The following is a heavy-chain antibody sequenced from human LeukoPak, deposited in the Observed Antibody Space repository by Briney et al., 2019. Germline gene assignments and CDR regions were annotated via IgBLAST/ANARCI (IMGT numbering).Heavy chain of an antibody. D-gene: IGHD3-10*01. V-gene: IGHV4-59*08. J-gene: IGHJ4*02. CDR3: ARHWLDSGTPDRFDY. CDR2: IYYSGST. CDR1: SGFNSRFY. Sequence: PSETLSLTCTVSSGFNSRFYWSWIRQPPGKGLEWIGYIYYSGSTSYNPSLKSRVTISVDTSKKQFSLKLSSVTAADTAVYYCARHWLDSGTPDRFDYWGQGTLVTVSS.